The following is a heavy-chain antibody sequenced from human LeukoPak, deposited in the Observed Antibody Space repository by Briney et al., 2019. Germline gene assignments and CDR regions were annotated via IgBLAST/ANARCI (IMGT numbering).Heavy chain of an antibody. CDR3: ARGRSSGSYPVSYYYYGMDV. D-gene: IGHD1-26*01. CDR2: FDPEDGET. V-gene: IGHV1-24*01. CDR1: GYTLTELS. Sequence: ASVKVSCKVSGYTLTELSMHWVRQAPGKGLEWMGGFDPEDGETIYAQKFQGRVTMTEDTSTDTAYMELSSLRSEDTAVYYCARGRSSGSYPVSYYYYGMDVWGQGTTVTVSS. J-gene: IGHJ6*02.